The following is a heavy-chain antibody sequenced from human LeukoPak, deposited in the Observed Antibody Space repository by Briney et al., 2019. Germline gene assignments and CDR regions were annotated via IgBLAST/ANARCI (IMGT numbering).Heavy chain of an antibody. CDR1: GFTFSAYA. Sequence: GGSLRLSCTASGFTFSAYAMMWVRQAPGKGPEWVSAIRGGGGSAFYADSVKGRFTISRDNSKYTLFLQMNSLTAEDTAVYYWARDPNGDYIGAFDMWGPGTMVTVSS. J-gene: IGHJ3*02. D-gene: IGHD4-17*01. CDR2: IRGGGGSA. CDR3: ARDPNGDYIGAFDM. V-gene: IGHV3-23*01.